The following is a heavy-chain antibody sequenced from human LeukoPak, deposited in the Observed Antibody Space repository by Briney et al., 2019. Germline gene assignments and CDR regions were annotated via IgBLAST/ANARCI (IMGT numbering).Heavy chain of an antibody. Sequence: GGSLRLSCAASGFTFSSYAMSWVRQAPGKGLEWVGRIKSKTDGGTTDYAAPVKGRFTISRDDSKNTLYLQMNSLKTEDTAVYYCTTDLSHYYDSSGLGGYWGQGTLVTVSS. CDR3: TTDLSHYYDSSGLGGY. J-gene: IGHJ4*02. CDR2: IKSKTDGGTT. CDR1: GFTFSSYA. V-gene: IGHV3-15*01. D-gene: IGHD3-22*01.